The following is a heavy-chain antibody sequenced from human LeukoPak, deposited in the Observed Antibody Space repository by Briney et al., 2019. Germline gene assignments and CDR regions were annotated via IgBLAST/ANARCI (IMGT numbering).Heavy chain of an antibody. J-gene: IGHJ4*02. CDR3: ARALIRGVIIAGGY. CDR2: INPNSGGT. Sequence: EASVKVSCKASGYTFTGYYMHWVRQAPGQGLEWMGWINPNSGGTNYAQKYQGRVTMTRDTSISTAYMELSRLRSVDTAVYYCARALIRGVIIAGGYWGQGTLVTVSS. V-gene: IGHV1-2*02. CDR1: GYTFTGYY. D-gene: IGHD3-10*01.